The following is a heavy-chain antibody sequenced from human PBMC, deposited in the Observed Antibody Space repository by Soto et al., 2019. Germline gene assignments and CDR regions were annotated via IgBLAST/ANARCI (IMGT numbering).Heavy chain of an antibody. J-gene: IGHJ5*02. D-gene: IGHD3-3*01. CDR3: ASESPYYDFWSGYLPTFDP. CDR1: GGSISSSSYY. CDR2: IYYSGST. V-gene: IGHV4-39*01. Sequence: SETLSLTCTVSGGSISSSSYYWGWIRQPPGKGLEWIGSIYYSGSTYYNPSLKSRVTISVDTSKNQFSLKLSSVTAADTAVYYCASESPYYDFWSGYLPTFDPWGQGTLVTVSS.